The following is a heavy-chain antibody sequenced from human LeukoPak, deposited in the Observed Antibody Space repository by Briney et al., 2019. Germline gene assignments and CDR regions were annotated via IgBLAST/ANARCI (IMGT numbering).Heavy chain of an antibody. CDR1: GFTFSTYC. J-gene: IGHJ4*02. D-gene: IGHD3-16*01. Sequence: HTGGSLRLSCAASGFTFSTYCMGWVRQAPGKGLEWVATIRENESEKFYVDSVKGRFAISRDNSKTTLYLQMNRLRAEDTAVYYCAKDWGEYFDYVWGSFTSFDFWGQGTLVTVSS. V-gene: IGHV3-7*01. CDR3: AKDWGEYFDYVWGSFTSFDF. CDR2: IRENESEK.